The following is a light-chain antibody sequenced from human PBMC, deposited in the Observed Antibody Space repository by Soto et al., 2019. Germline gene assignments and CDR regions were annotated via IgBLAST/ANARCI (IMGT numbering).Light chain of an antibody. Sequence: DIQLTQSPSFLSASVGDRVTITCRASQGISNYLAWYQQIPGKAPNLLIFTASTSQSGVPARFSASGSGTEFTLTISGLQPEDFATYYCQNLNSRLSLTFGQGTRLEIK. V-gene: IGKV1-9*01. CDR3: QNLNSRLSLT. CDR1: QGISNY. CDR2: TAS. J-gene: IGKJ5*01.